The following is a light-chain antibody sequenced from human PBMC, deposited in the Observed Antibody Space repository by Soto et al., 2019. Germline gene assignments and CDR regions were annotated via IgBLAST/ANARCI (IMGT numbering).Light chain of an antibody. CDR2: KAS. Sequence: DIQMTQSPSTLSASVGDRVTITCRAIQSISSWLAWYQQKPGKAPKLLIYKASSLESGVPSRFSGSGSGTEFTLTISSLQPEDVATYYCQQYNSYSRTFGQGTKVEIK. CDR1: QSISSW. J-gene: IGKJ1*01. CDR3: QQYNSYSRT. V-gene: IGKV1-5*03.